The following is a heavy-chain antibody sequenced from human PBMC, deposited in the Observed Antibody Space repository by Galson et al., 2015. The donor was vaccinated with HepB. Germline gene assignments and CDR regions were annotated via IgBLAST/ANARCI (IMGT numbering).Heavy chain of an antibody. D-gene: IGHD6-13*01. CDR3: TTGGGSIAEGGTPFDY. J-gene: IGHJ4*02. V-gene: IGHV3-15*01. CDR2: IKSKTDGGTT. Sequence: SLRLSCAASGLIFSNNWMTWVRQAPGKGLEWVGRIKSKTDGGTTDYAAPVKGRFTISRDDSKNTLYLKVNSLKTEDAAVYYGTTGGGSIAEGGTPFDYWGQGTLVTVSS. CDR1: GLIFSNNW.